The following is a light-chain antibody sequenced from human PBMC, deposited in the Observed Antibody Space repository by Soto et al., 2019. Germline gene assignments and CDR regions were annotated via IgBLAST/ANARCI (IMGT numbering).Light chain of an antibody. CDR2: GGS. J-gene: IGKJ2*01. V-gene: IGKV3-20*01. CDR1: QSVRSTY. CDR3: QQYDYSPMYT. Sequence: VLTQSPGTLSLSPGERATLSCRAGQSVRSTYLAWYQQKPGQAPRLLIYGGSNRATGIPDRFSGSGSGTDFTLTISRLEPEDSAVYYCQQYDYSPMYTFGQGTKLEIK.